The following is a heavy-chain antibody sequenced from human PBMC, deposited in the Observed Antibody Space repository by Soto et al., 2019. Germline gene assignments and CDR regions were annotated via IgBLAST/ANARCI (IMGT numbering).Heavy chain of an antibody. D-gene: IGHD3-10*01. Sequence: EIQLLESGGDLVQPGGSLRLSCAASGFTFSNYAMTCVRQAPGKGLEWVAGISGSGDTYYADSVKGRFTISRDNSKNTVYLQMNSLRAEDTAIYFCAKDRGFGVASATHDSWGQGTLVTVSS. CDR2: ISGSGDT. CDR1: GFTFSNYA. V-gene: IGHV3-23*01. J-gene: IGHJ4*02. CDR3: AKDRGFGVASATHDS.